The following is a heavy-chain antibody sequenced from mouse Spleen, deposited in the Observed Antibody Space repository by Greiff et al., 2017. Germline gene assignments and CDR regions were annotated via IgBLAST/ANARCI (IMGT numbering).Heavy chain of an antibody. D-gene: IGHD2-4*01. CDR1: GYTFTSYW. CDR2: INPSTGYT. V-gene: IGHV1-7*01. CDR3: ARAYDYDRGAFDY. Sequence: QVQLQQSGAELAKPGASVKMSCKASGYTFTSYWMHWVKQRPGQGLEWIGYINPSTGYTEYNQKFKDKATLTADKSSSTAYMQLSSLTSEDSAVYYCARAYDYDRGAFDYWGQGTTLTVSS. J-gene: IGHJ2*01.